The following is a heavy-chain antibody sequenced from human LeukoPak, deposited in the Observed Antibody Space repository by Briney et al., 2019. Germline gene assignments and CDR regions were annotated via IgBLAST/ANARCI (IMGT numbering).Heavy chain of an antibody. CDR3: ARLYHCSSTSCSNPYGMDV. CDR2: IYYSGST. D-gene: IGHD2-2*01. CDR1: GGSISSFY. V-gene: IGHV4-59*01. J-gene: IGHJ6*02. Sequence: SENLSLTCTVPGGSISSFYWSWVREPPGKGLEWVGYIYYSGSTNYNPSLKNRVTISVDTSKNQFSLKLSSVTAADTAVYYCARLYHCSSTSCSNPYGMDVWGQGTTVTVSS.